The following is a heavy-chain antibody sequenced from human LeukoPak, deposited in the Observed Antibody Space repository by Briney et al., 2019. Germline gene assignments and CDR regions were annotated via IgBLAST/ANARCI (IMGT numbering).Heavy chain of an antibody. Sequence: GGSLRLSCAASGFTFSSYSMNWVRQAPGKGLEWVSYISSSSSTIYYADSVKGRFTISRDNAKNSLYLQMNSLRDEDTAVYYCARASVENTLRIDDYWGQGTLVTVSS. V-gene: IGHV3-48*02. CDR2: ISSSSSTI. CDR3: ARASVENTLRIDDY. CDR1: GFTFSSYS. D-gene: IGHD2-15*01. J-gene: IGHJ4*02.